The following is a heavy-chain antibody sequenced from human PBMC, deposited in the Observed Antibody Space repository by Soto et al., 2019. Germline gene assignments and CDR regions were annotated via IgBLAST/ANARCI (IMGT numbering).Heavy chain of an antibody. CDR2: IYYSGST. D-gene: IGHD3-9*01. CDR3: AREHYDILTGQRLNLFDP. CDR1: GGSISSGGYY. V-gene: IGHV4-31*03. Sequence: PSETLSLTCTVSGGSISSGGYYWSWIRQHPGKGLEWIGYIYYSGSTYYNPSLKSRVTISVDTSKNQFSLKLSSVTAADTAVYYCAREHYDILTGQRLNLFDPWGQGTLVTVSS. J-gene: IGHJ5*02.